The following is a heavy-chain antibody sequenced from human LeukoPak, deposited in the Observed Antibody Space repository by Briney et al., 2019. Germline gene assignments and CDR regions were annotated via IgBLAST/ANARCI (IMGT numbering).Heavy chain of an antibody. CDR3: AKHTISILTGYTLFDY. D-gene: IGHD3-9*01. CDR1: GFTLSSYA. Sequence: GGSLRLSCAASGFTLSSYAMTWVRQAPGKGLEWVSAILGSGGSTYYADSVKGRFTISRDNSKNTLSLQMNSLSAEDTAVYYCAKHTISILTGYTLFDYWGQGTLVTVSS. CDR2: ILGSGGST. V-gene: IGHV3-23*01. J-gene: IGHJ4*02.